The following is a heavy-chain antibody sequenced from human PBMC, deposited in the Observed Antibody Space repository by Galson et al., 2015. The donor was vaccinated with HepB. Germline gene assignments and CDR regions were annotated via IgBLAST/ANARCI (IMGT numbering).Heavy chain of an antibody. D-gene: IGHD6-13*01. J-gene: IGHJ4*02. V-gene: IGHV3-64D*06. Sequence: ASGFTFSSYAMHWVRQAPGKGLEYVSAISSNGGSTYYADSVKGRFTISRDNSKNTLYLQMSSLRAEDTAVYYCVKTTPLIAAAGYYFDYWGQGTLVTVSS. CDR1: GFTFSSYA. CDR3: VKTTPLIAAAGYYFDY. CDR2: ISSNGGST.